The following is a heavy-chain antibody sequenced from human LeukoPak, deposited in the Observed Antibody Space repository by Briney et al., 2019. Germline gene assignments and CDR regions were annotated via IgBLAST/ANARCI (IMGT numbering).Heavy chain of an antibody. CDR1: GGSISSYY. V-gene: IGHV4-59*01. Sequence: PSETLSLTCTVSGGSISSYYWSWIRQPPGKGLEWIGYIYYSGSTNYNPSLKSRVTISVDTSKNQFSLKLSSVTAADTAVYYCARVIAAAEILIDYWGQGTLATVSS. D-gene: IGHD6-13*01. J-gene: IGHJ4*02. CDR2: IYYSGST. CDR3: ARVIAAAEILIDY.